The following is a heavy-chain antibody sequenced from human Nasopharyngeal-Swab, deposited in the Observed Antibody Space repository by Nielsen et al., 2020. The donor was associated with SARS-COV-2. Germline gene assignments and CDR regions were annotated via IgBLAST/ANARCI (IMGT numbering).Heavy chain of an antibody. CDR2: SRNKANSYTT. CDR3: TRDPFYSSSSFDY. V-gene: IGHV3-72*01. CDR1: GFTLSDHY. J-gene: IGHJ4*02. Sequence: GESLKISCAASGFTLSDHYMDWVRQAPGKGLEWVGRSRNKANSYTTEYAASVKGRFTISRDDSKSIAYLQMNSLKTEDTAVYYCTRDPFYSSSSFDYWGQGTLVTISS. D-gene: IGHD6-6*01.